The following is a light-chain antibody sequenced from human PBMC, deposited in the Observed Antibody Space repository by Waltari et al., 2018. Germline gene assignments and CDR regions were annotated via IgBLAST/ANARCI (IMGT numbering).Light chain of an antibody. CDR2: AAS. Sequence: DIQMTQSPSSLSASVGDTVTITCRASQGISSYLKWFQQKPGKAPKLLISAASSLESGVPSRFSGSGSGTEFTLTISSLQPEDFAAYYCLQHNSYPYSFGQGTKVEIK. CDR3: LQHNSYPYS. J-gene: IGKJ2*03. V-gene: IGKV1-17*01. CDR1: QGISSY.